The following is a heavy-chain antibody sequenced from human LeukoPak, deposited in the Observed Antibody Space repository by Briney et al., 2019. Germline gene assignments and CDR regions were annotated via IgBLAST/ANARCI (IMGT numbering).Heavy chain of an antibody. D-gene: IGHD5-18*01. CDR2: IYSGKT. Sequence: SETLSLTCTVSGGSISSYYWTRIRQPPGKGLEWIGYIYSGKTDYNPSLKSRVTISVDTSKNQFSLKLSSVSAADTAVYYCARGFEYNYRYTFGYWGQGTLVTVSS. CDR1: GGSISSYY. CDR3: ARGFEYNYRYTFGY. J-gene: IGHJ4*02. V-gene: IGHV4-59*01.